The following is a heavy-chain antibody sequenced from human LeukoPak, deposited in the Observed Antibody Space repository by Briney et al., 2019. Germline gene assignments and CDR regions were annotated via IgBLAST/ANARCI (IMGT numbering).Heavy chain of an antibody. J-gene: IGHJ5*02. V-gene: IGHV1-69*13. D-gene: IGHD2-2*02. CDR2: IIPIFGTA. CDR1: GGTFSSYA. CDR3: ARDLWYCSSTSCYKGRRSGSFGP. Sequence: SVKVSCKAPGGTFSSYAISWVRQAPGQGLEWMGGIIPIFGTANYAQKFQGRVTITADESTSTAYMELSSLRSEDTAVYYCARDLWYCSSTSCYKGRRSGSFGPWGQGTLVTVSS.